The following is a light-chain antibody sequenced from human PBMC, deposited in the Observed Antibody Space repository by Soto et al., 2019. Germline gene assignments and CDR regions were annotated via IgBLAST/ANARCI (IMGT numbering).Light chain of an antibody. CDR1: QSVGTF. J-gene: IGKJ1*01. V-gene: IGKV3-11*01. Sequence: EIVLTQSPATLSLSPGERATLSCRASQSVGTFFAWYQQKPGQAPRLLIYDASNRATGIPPRFSGSGSGTDFTLTISSLEPEDFAVYYCQQCNNWPPWTFGQGTKVDIK. CDR2: DAS. CDR3: QQCNNWPPWT.